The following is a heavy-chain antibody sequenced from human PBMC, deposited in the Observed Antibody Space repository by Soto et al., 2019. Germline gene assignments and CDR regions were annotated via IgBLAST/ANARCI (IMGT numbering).Heavy chain of an antibody. CDR1: GGSISSGDYY. D-gene: IGHD2-2*02. CDR3: ARDPTLYADSPIYDY. CDR2: IYYSGST. Sequence: QVQLQESGPGLVKPSQTLSLTCTVSGGSISSGDYYWSWIRQPPGKGLEWIGYIYYSGSTYYNPSLKSRVTISVDTSKNQFSLKLSSVTAADTAVYYCARDPTLYADSPIYDYWGQGTLVTVSS. V-gene: IGHV4-30-4*01. J-gene: IGHJ4*02.